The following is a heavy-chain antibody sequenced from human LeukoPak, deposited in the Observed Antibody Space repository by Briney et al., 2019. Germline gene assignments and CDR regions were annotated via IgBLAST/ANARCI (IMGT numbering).Heavy chain of an antibody. CDR3: ARDTVTTLGYYYYGMDV. Sequence: SETLSLTCTVSGGSISSGGYYWSWIRQHPGKGLEWIGYIYYSGSTYYNPSLKSRVTISVDTSKNQFSLKLSSVTAADTAVYYCARDTVTTLGYYYYGMDVWGQGTTVTVSS. J-gene: IGHJ6*02. CDR1: GGSISSGGYY. CDR2: IYYSGST. D-gene: IGHD4-11*01. V-gene: IGHV4-31*03.